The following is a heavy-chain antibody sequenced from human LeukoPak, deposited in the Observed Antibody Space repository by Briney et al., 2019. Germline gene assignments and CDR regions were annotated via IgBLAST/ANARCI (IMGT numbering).Heavy chain of an antibody. D-gene: IGHD1-26*01. J-gene: IGHJ4*02. Sequence: GGSLRLSCAASGFTFSSYSMNWVRQAPGKGLEWVSYISSSSSYIYYADSVKGRFTISRDNSKNTLYLQMNSLRAEDTAVYYCAKPNSGSYFDYWGQGTLVTVSS. CDR3: AKPNSGSYFDY. CDR1: GFTFSSYS. V-gene: IGHV3-21*05. CDR2: ISSSSSYI.